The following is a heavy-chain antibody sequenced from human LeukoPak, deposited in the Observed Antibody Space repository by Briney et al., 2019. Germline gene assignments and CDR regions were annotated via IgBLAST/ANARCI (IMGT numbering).Heavy chain of an antibody. D-gene: IGHD1-26*01. V-gene: IGHV3-21*04. CDR2: ISSSNSDI. CDR3: ARSGLVGVHNWFDP. Sequence: PGGSLRLSSAASGFTFSSYNMSWVRQAPGKGLEWVSSISSSNSDIYYADSVKGRFTISRENPKNSLYLQMKGESTAVSADYYCARSGLVGVHNWFDPWGQGTLVTVSS. CDR1: GFTFSSYN. J-gene: IGHJ5*02.